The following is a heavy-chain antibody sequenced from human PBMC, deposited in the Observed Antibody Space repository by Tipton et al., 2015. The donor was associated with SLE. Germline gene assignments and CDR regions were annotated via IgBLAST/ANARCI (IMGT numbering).Heavy chain of an antibody. V-gene: IGHV5-51*01. CDR1: GYDFSAYW. Sequence: VQLVQSGAEVRKPGDSLKISCTGSGYDFSAYWIGWVRQVPGKGLEWMGMIFVGDSDRRYSPSFQGQITISADKSTGTAYLQWNSLRASDSAIYYCARRDDFWSGGSFDYWGQGPRVTVSS. D-gene: IGHD3-3*01. CDR3: ARRDDFWSGGSFDY. J-gene: IGHJ4*02. CDR2: IFVGDSDR.